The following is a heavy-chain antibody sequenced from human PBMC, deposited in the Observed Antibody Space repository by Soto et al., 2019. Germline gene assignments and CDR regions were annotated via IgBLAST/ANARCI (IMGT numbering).Heavy chain of an antibody. D-gene: IGHD2-21*02. J-gene: IGHJ1*01. Sequence: GASVKVSCKASGYTFSNYGISWVRQAPGQGLEWMGWISAYNGKTYDAVRLQGRVTITTDTSTSTAYMELRSLRSDDTAVYYCAREANCGSDCYSPAEYSQHWGQGTLVTVSS. CDR3: AREANCGSDCYSPAEYSQH. CDR2: ISAYNGKT. V-gene: IGHV1-18*04. CDR1: GYTFSNYG.